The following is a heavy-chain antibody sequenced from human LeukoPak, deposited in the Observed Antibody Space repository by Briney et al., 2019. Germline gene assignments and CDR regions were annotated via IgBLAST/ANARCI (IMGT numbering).Heavy chain of an antibody. CDR3: ARNGYSSGWLLDY. J-gene: IGHJ4*02. D-gene: IGHD6-19*01. Sequence: PGGSLRLSCAASGFTFSSYSMNWVRQAPGKGLEWVSSISSSSSYIYYADSVKGRFTISRGNAKNSLYLQMNSLRAEDTAVYYCARNGYSSGWLLDYWGQGTLVTVSS. V-gene: IGHV3-21*01. CDR1: GFTFSSYS. CDR2: ISSSSSYI.